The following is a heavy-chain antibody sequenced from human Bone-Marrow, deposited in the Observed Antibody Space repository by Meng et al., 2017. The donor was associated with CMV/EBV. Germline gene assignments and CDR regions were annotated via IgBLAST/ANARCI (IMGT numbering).Heavy chain of an antibody. CDR3: ARGLNRVTRGVYGMDV. J-gene: IGHJ6*02. V-gene: IGHV3-74*01. CDR2: INSDGSST. Sequence: LSLTCAASGFTFSSYWMHWVRQAPGKGLVWVSRINSDGSSTSYADSVKGRFTISRDNAKNTLYLQMNSLRAEDTAVYYCARGLNRVTRGVYGMDVWGQGTTVTVSS. D-gene: IGHD4-11*01. CDR1: GFTFSSYW.